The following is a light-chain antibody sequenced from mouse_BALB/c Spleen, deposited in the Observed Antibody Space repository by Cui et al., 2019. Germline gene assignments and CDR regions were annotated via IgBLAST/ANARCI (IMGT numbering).Light chain of an antibody. CDR1: QNVGTN. Sequence: DIVMTQSQKFMSTSVGDRVSVTCKASQNVGTNVAWYQQKPGQSPKALIYSASYRYSGVPDRFTGSGSGTDFTLTISNVQSEDLAEYFCQQYNSYPYTFGEGDQAGNKT. CDR2: SAS. V-gene: IGKV6-15*01. CDR3: QQYNSYPYT. J-gene: IGKJ2*01.